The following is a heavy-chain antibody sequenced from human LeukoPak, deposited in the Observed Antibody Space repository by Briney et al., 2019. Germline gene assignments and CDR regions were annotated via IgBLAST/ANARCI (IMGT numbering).Heavy chain of an antibody. CDR1: GGSISSYY. D-gene: IGHD2/OR15-2a*01. CDR3: ARLDTAIVRV. Sequence: SETLSLTCTVSGGSISSYYWTWIRQPPGKGLEWIGYVYYSGSTNYNPSLKSRVTMSVDTSKNQFSLRLSSVTAADTAVYYCARLDTAIVRVWGKGTTVIVSS. V-gene: IGHV4-59*01. CDR2: VYYSGST. J-gene: IGHJ6*04.